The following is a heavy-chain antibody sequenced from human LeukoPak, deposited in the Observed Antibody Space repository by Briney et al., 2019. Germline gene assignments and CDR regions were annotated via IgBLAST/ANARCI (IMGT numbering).Heavy chain of an antibody. CDR2: IRYDGSNK. CDR3: AKYDI. Sequence: PGGSLRLSCAASGFSFSNYDMHWVRQAPGKGLGWVAFIRYDGSNKYYGDSVKGRFTISRDNSKNTLYLQMNSLRAEDTAVYYCAKYDIWGQGTLVTVSS. V-gene: IGHV3-30*02. J-gene: IGHJ3*02. CDR1: GFSFSNYD.